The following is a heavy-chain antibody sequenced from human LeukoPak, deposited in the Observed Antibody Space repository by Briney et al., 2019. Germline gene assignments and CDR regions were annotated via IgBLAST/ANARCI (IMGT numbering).Heavy chain of an antibody. CDR3: ASTGYYYDSSGYSPFDY. V-gene: IGHV4-4*07. Sequence: NPSETLSLTCTVSGGSISSYYWSWIRQPAGKGLEWIGHIYTSGSTNYNPSLKSRVTMSVDTSKNQFSLKLSSVTAADTAVYYCASTGYYYDSSGYSPFDYWGQGTLVTVSS. CDR2: IYTSGST. J-gene: IGHJ4*02. D-gene: IGHD3-22*01. CDR1: GGSISSYY.